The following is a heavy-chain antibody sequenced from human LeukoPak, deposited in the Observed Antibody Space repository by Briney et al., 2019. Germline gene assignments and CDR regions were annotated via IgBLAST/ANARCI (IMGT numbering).Heavy chain of an antibody. CDR2: IGGNGVTT. Sequence: GGSPRLSCAASGFMFSSYAMSWVRQAPGKGLEWVSGIGGNGVTTYYADSVKGRFTISRDNSKNTLYLQMNSLRAEDTAVYYCARAAGYCSGGSCYGGGTFDYWGQGTLVTVSS. D-gene: IGHD2-15*01. V-gene: IGHV3-23*01. CDR1: GFMFSSYA. J-gene: IGHJ4*02. CDR3: ARAAGYCSGGSCYGGGTFDY.